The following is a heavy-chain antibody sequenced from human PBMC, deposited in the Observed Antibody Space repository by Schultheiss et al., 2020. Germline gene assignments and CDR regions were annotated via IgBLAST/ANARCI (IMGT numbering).Heavy chain of an antibody. CDR3: ASLFDGKSDY. CDR1: GDSITSSSYY. CDR2: IYYLGST. Sequence: SETLSLTCTVSGDSITSSSYYWGWIRQPPGKGLEWIGSIYYLGSTYYNPSLKSRVTISVDTSKNQVSLKLSSVTAADTAVYYCASLFDGKSDYWGQGTLVTVSS. D-gene: IGHD3-9*01. J-gene: IGHJ4*02. V-gene: IGHV4-39*01.